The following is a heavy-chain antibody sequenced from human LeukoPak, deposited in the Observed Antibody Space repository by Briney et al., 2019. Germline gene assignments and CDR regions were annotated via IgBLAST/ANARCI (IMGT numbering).Heavy chain of an antibody. CDR2: IYYTGST. J-gene: IGHJ4*02. CDR1: GGSISSYY. D-gene: IGHD4-17*01. Sequence: SETLSLTCGVSGGSISSYYWSWIRQPPGKGLERIGYIYYTGSTNYNPSFKNRVTISQDTSKNQFSLKLSSVTAADTAFYYCARVGDTYGDYPYYFDYWGQGTLVTVSS. CDR3: ARVGDTYGDYPYYFDY. V-gene: IGHV4-59*01.